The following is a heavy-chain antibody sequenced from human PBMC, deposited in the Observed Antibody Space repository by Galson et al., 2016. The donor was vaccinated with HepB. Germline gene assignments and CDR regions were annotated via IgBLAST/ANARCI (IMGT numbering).Heavy chain of an antibody. CDR2: IRHSGDST. D-gene: IGHD2-2*01. CDR1: GFTFSDYS. J-gene: IGHJ4*02. Sequence: SLRLSCAASGFTFSDYSMSWVRQAPGKGLEWVSTIRHSGDSTYYADSVKGRFTISRDNSKNTLYLQMNSLRAEDTAVYYCAKLVSSCTNTRCQDFWGPGTLVTVSS. CDR3: AKLVSSCTNTRCQDF. V-gene: IGHV3-23*01.